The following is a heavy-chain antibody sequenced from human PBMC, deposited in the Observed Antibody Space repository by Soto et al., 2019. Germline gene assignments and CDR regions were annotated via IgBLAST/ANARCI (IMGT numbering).Heavy chain of an antibody. CDR1: GYSFTDYH. V-gene: IGHV1-2*04. Sequence: QVQLVQSGAEVKKPGASVKVSCKASGYSFTDYHIHWVRQAPGQGLEWLGRINPKSGGTSTAQKIQGWVTMTTDTSISTASMELTRLTSDDTAIYYCARGDSTDCSNGVCSFFYNHDMDVWGKGTTVTVSS. CDR2: INPKSGGT. J-gene: IGHJ6*04. D-gene: IGHD2-8*01. CDR3: ARGDSTDCSNGVCSFFYNHDMDV.